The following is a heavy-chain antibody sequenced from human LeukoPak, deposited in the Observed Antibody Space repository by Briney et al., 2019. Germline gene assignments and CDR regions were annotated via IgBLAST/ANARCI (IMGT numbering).Heavy chain of an antibody. CDR3: AKQASDYYGSGSYVPY. Sequence: PGGSLRLSCAASGFTFSSYAMSWVRQAPGKGREWVSAISGSGGSTYYADSVKGRFTISRDNSKNTLYLQMNSLRAEDTAVYYCAKQASDYYGSGSYVPYWGQGTLVTVSS. CDR1: GFTFSSYA. J-gene: IGHJ4*02. D-gene: IGHD3-10*01. CDR2: ISGSGGST. V-gene: IGHV3-23*01.